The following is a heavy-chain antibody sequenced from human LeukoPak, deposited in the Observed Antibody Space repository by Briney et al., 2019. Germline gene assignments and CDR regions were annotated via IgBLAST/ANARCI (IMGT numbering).Heavy chain of an antibody. D-gene: IGHD3-10*01. CDR1: GGSFSGYY. CDR2: INHSGST. V-gene: IGHV4-34*01. J-gene: IGHJ6*04. CDR3: ARGGSYYGSGSYYNHKRGYGMDV. Sequence: PSETLSLTCAVYGGSFSGYYWSWIRQPPGKGREWIGEINHSGSTNYNPSLKSRVTISVDTSKNQFSLKLSSVTAADTAVYYCARGGSYYGSGSYYNHKRGYGMDVWGKGTTVTVSS.